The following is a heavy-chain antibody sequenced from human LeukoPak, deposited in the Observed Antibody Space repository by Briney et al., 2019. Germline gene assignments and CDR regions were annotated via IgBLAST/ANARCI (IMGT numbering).Heavy chain of an antibody. CDR3: ARSVGYSSSWYWFDP. D-gene: IGHD6-13*01. CDR1: GFTFSSYS. V-gene: IGHV3-48*04. Sequence: PGGSLRLSCAASGFTFSSYSMSWVRQAPGKGLEWVSYISSSGSAIYYADSVKGRFTISRDNAKNSLYLQMNSLRAEDTAVYYCARSVGYSSSWYWFDPWGQGTLVTVSS. CDR2: ISSSGSAI. J-gene: IGHJ5*02.